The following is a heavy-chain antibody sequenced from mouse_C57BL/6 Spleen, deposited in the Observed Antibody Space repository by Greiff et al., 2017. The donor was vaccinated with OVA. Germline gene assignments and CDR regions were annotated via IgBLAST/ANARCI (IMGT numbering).Heavy chain of an antibody. CDR3: ASLDSSGSPFAY. CDR1: GYTFTSYW. Sequence: QVQLQQPGAELVMPGASVKLSCKASGYTFTSYWMHWVKQRPGQGLEWIGEIDPSDSYTNYNQKFQGKSTLPVDKSSSTAYMQLSSLTSEDSAVYYCASLDSSGSPFAYWGQGTLVTVSA. D-gene: IGHD3-2*02. J-gene: IGHJ3*01. CDR2: IDPSDSYT. V-gene: IGHV1-69*01.